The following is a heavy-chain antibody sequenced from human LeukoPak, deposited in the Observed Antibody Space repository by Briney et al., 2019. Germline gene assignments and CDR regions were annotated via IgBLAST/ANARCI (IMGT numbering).Heavy chain of an antibody. V-gene: IGHV4-34*08. CDR1: GFTFRHYA. CDR3: ARVTTYYYYMDV. J-gene: IGHJ6*03. D-gene: IGHD4-17*01. Sequence: GSLRLSCVASGFTFRHYAMSWIRQPPGKGLEWIGEINHSGSTNYNPSLKSRVTISVDTSKNQFSLKLSSVTAADTAVYYCARVTTYYYYMDVWGKGTTVTVSS. CDR2: INHSGST.